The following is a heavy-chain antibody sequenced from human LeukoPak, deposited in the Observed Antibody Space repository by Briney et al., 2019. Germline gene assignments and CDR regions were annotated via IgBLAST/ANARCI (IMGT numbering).Heavy chain of an antibody. CDR2: IHSGGST. Sequence: PGGSLRLSCAVSGFTVSSNYMSWVRQAPGKGLEWVSVIHSGGSTYYADSVKGRFTFSRDNSKNTVDLQMNSLGAEDTAVYYCVGATGFGYWGQGTLVTVSS. CDR3: VGATGFGY. CDR1: GFTVSSNY. J-gene: IGHJ4*02. V-gene: IGHV3-66*01. D-gene: IGHD4-17*01.